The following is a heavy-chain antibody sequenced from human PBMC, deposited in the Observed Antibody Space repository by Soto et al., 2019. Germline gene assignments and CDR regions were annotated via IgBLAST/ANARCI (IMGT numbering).Heavy chain of an antibody. CDR3: ARGLPGVGYYGMDV. V-gene: IGHV3-13*05. CDR2: IGTAGDP. Sequence: EVQLVESGGGLVQPGGSLSLSCAASGFTFSSYDMHWVRQATGKGLEWVSAIGTAGDPYYPGSVKGRFTISRENAKNALYLQMNSLRAGDTAVYYCARGLPGVGYYGMDVWGQGTTVTVSS. D-gene: IGHD2-15*01. J-gene: IGHJ6*02. CDR1: GFTFSSYD.